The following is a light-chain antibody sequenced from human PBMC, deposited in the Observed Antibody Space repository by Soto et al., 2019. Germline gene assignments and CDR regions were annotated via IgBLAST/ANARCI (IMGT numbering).Light chain of an antibody. J-gene: IGKJ4*01. Sequence: EIVLTQSPGTLSLSPGERATLSCRASQSVSNNYLAWYQQKPGQAPRLLIYGASNRATGIPDRFSGSGSGTDFTLTISRLEPEDFAVYFCQQYGRSHIFGGGTKVDIK. CDR3: QQYGRSHI. V-gene: IGKV3-20*01. CDR1: QSVSNNY. CDR2: GAS.